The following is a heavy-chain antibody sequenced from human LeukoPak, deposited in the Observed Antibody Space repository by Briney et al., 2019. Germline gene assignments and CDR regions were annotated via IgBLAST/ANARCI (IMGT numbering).Heavy chain of an antibody. V-gene: IGHV3-64D*06. J-gene: IGHJ4*02. D-gene: IGHD1-1*01. CDR3: VVQGWVFRAPTQYYFDY. CDR2: ISSNGGSR. CDR1: GFTFSSYA. Sequence: PGGPLRLSCSASGFTFSSYAMHWVRQAPGKGLEYVSAISSNGGSRYYADSVKGRFTISRDNSKNALYLRMSSLRAEDTAVYYCVVQGWVFRAPTQYYFDYWGQGTLVTVSS.